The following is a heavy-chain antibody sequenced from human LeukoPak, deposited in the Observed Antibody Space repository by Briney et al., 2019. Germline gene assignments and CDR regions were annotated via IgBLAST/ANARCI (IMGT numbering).Heavy chain of an antibody. J-gene: IGHJ5*02. CDR2: INHSGST. Sequence: SETLSLTCAVYGGSFSGYYWSWIRQPPGKGLEWIGEINHSGSTNYNPSLKSRVTISVDTSKNQFSLKLSSVTAADTAVYYCARGSRRIQLWITRKNNWFDPWGQGTLVTVSS. D-gene: IGHD5-18*01. CDR1: GGSFSGYY. CDR3: ARGSRRIQLWITRKNNWFDP. V-gene: IGHV4-34*01.